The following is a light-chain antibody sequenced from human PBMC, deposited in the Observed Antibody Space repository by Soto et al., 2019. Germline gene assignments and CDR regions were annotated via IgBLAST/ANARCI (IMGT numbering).Light chain of an antibody. CDR3: HQFGSSPPAFT. Sequence: ESMLTQSPGTLSLSPGERATLSCRASQSVSTRYLAWYQQKPGQAPRLLIYGASIRATGIPDRFSGSGSGTAFILTISRLEPEDFAVYYCHQFGSSPPAFTFGQGTKLEI. J-gene: IGKJ2*01. CDR1: QSVSTRY. CDR2: GAS. V-gene: IGKV3-20*01.